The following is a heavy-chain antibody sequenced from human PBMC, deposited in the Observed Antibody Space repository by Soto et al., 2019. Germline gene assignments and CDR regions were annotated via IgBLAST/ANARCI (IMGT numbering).Heavy chain of an antibody. CDR3: AKDLRIQPSLMDV. CDR2: ISGSGGST. V-gene: IGHV3-23*01. CDR1: GFTFSSYA. J-gene: IGHJ6*02. Sequence: GGSLRLSCAASGFTFSSYAMSWVRQAPGKGLEWVSAISGSGGSTYYADSVKGRFTISRDNSKDTLYLQMNSLRAEDTAVYYCAKDLRIQPSLMDVWGQGTTVTVSS. D-gene: IGHD5-18*01.